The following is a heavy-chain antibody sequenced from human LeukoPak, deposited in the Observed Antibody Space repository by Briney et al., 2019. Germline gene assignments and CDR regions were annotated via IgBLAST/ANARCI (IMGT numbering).Heavy chain of an antibody. D-gene: IGHD3-22*01. CDR2: INPSGGST. Sequence: ASVKVSCKASGYTFTSYYMHWVRQAPGQGLEWMGIINPSGGSTSYAQKFQGRVTMTRDTSTSTVYMELSSLRSEDTAVYYCARVDVKMADSSGYSPYYFDYWGQGTLVTVSS. CDR3: ARVDVKMADSSGYSPYYFDY. CDR1: GYTFTSYY. J-gene: IGHJ4*02. V-gene: IGHV1-46*01.